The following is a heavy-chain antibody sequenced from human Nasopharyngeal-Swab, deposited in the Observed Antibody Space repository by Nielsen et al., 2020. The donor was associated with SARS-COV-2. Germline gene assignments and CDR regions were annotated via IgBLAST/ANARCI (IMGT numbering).Heavy chain of an antibody. J-gene: IGHJ4*02. CDR2: IIPIFGTA. CDR1: LCTFLRYA. CDR3: ARDDPESPMVGEWYFDY. D-gene: IGHD3-10*02. Sequence: SVTVSFKSSLCTFLRYAISWLRQAPGQGLEWMGGIIPIFGTANYAQKFQGRVTITADESTSTAYMELSSLRSEDTAVYYCARDDPESPMVGEWYFDYWGKGTLVTVSS. V-gene: IGHV1-69*13.